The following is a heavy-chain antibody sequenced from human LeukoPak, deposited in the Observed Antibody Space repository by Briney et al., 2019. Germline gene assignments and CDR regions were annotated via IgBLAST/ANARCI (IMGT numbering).Heavy chain of an antibody. J-gene: IGHJ4*02. CDR3: ARVRRMATITGYYFDY. CDR2: INQSGST. CDR1: GGSFSGYF. Sequence: KASETLSLTCAVYGGSFSGYFWSWIRQPPGKGLEWIGEINQSGSTNYNPSLKSRVNISVDTSKNQFSLKLSSVTAADTAVYYCARVRRMATITGYYFDYWGQGTLVTVSS. D-gene: IGHD5-24*01. V-gene: IGHV4-34*01.